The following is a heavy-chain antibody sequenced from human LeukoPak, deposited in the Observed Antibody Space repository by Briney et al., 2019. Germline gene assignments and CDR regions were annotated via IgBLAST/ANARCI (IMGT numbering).Heavy chain of an antibody. Sequence: PGGSLRLSCAASGFTFSSYGMHWVRQAPGKGLEWVAFIRYDGSNKYYADSVEGRFTISRDNSRNTLYLQMNSLRAEDTAVYYCAKDDGGSYYIYYYYMDVWGKGTTVTISS. D-gene: IGHD1-26*01. V-gene: IGHV3-30*02. CDR3: AKDDGGSYYIYYYYMDV. CDR1: GFTFSSYG. CDR2: IRYDGSNK. J-gene: IGHJ6*03.